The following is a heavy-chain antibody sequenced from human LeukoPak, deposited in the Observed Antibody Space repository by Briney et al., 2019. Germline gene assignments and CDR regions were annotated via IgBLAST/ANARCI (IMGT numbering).Heavy chain of an antibody. D-gene: IGHD3-16*02. Sequence: ASVKVSCKASGYTFTGYYTHWVRQAPGQGLEWMGWINPNSGGTNYAQKFQGRVTMTRDTSISTAYMELSRLRSDDTAVYYCARVGRYVWGSYRYPRFDPWGQGTLVTVSP. CDR2: INPNSGGT. CDR1: GYTFTGYY. V-gene: IGHV1-2*02. CDR3: ARVGRYVWGSYRYPRFDP. J-gene: IGHJ5*02.